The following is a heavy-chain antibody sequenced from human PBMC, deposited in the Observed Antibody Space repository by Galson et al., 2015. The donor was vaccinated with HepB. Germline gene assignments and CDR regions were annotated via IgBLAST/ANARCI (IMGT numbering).Heavy chain of an antibody. CDR2: VIPIFGSV. V-gene: IGHV1-69*13. D-gene: IGHD4-23*01. J-gene: IGHJ3*02. CDR3: ARGGDYGGNSVTFDI. CDR1: GGTFSSYA. Sequence: SVKVSCKASGGTFSSYALSWVRQAPGQGLEWMGEVIPIFGSVNYAQRFQGRVTITADESTSTAYMELSSLGSEDTAVYYCARGGDYGGNSVTFDIWGQGTMVTVSS.